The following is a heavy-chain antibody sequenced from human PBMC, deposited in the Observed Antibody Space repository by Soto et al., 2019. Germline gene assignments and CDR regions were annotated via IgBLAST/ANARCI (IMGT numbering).Heavy chain of an antibody. CDR1: GYTFTSYG. D-gene: IGHD4-17*01. V-gene: IGHV1-18*04. J-gene: IGHJ1*01. CDR3: AMDYGDRPEYFKH. Sequence: QVQLVQSGPDVKRPGASMKVSCKASGYTFTSYGISWVRQAPGQGLEWMAWISPLKGRTQYSQKAQGRVTLSTDTSSNNASMEMTTLRVDDTALYYCAMDYGDRPEYFKHWGQGTLVPV. CDR2: ISPLKGRT.